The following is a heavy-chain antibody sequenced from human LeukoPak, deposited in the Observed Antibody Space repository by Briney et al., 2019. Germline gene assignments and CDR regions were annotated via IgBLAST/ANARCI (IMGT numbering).Heavy chain of an antibody. Sequence: ASVKVSCKVSGYTLTELSMHWVRQAPGKGLEWMGGFDPEDGETIYAQKFQGRVTMTEDTSTDTAYMELSSLRSEDTAVYYCATKVAQWLDYWFDPWGQGTLVTVSS. J-gene: IGHJ5*02. D-gene: IGHD6-19*01. V-gene: IGHV1-24*01. CDR2: FDPEDGET. CDR1: GYTLTELS. CDR3: ATKVAQWLDYWFDP.